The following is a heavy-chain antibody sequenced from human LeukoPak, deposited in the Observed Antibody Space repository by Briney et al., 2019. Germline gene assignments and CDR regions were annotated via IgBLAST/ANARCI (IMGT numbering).Heavy chain of an antibody. D-gene: IGHD1-26*01. J-gene: IGHJ3*02. CDR2: IKQDGSEK. CDR3: ARGGSYLSAFDI. CDR1: GFTFSGYW. Sequence: GGSLRLSCAASGFTFSGYWMSWVRQAPGKGLEWVANIKQDGSEKYYVDSVKGRFTISRDNSKNTLHLQMNSLRAEDTAVYYCARGGSYLSAFDIWGQGTMVTVSS. V-gene: IGHV3-7*03.